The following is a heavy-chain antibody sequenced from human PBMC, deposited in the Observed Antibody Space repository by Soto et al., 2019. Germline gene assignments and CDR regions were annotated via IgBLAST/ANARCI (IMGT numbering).Heavy chain of an antibody. CDR2: IYYSGGT. CDR1: GGSISSSNHY. D-gene: IGHD3-10*01. J-gene: IGHJ5*02. V-gene: IGHV4-39*01. Sequence: QLQLQESGPGLVKPSETLSLTCTVSGGSISSSNHYWGWIRQTPGKGLEWIGNIYYSGGTFYNASLKSRFTISVDTSKNQLSLKVTSVTAADTAVYYCARRSYGSGVDLWGQGTLVTVSS. CDR3: ARRSYGSGVDL.